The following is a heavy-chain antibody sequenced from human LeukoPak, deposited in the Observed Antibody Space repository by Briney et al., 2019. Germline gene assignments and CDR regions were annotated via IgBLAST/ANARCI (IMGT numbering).Heavy chain of an antibody. Sequence: ASVKVSCKASGYTFTSYGISWVRQAPGQGLEWMGWISAYNGNTNYAQKLQGRVTMTTDTSTSTAYMELRSLRSDDTTVYYCARCPDEVDFWSGYYLSFDYWGQGTLVTVSS. J-gene: IGHJ4*02. CDR2: ISAYNGNT. D-gene: IGHD3-3*01. CDR3: ARCPDEVDFWSGYYLSFDY. V-gene: IGHV1-18*01. CDR1: GYTFTSYG.